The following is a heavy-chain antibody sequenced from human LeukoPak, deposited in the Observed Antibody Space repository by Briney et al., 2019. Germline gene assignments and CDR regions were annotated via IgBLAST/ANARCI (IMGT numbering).Heavy chain of an antibody. CDR2: ISGSGSTT. D-gene: IGHD3-3*01. V-gene: IGHV3-23*01. CDR3: AKDGGY. CDR1: GFTFSTYA. Sequence: GGSLRLSCAASGFTFSTYAMTWVRRAPGKGLEWVSAISGSGSTTYYADSVKGRFTISRDNSKNTLYVQMNSLRAEDTAVYYCAKDGGYWGRGTLVTVSS. J-gene: IGHJ4*02.